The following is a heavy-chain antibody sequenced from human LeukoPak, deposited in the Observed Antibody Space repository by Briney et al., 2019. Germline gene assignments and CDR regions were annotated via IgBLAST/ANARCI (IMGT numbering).Heavy chain of an antibody. J-gene: IGHJ6*03. CDR2: ISWNSGSI. V-gene: IGHV3-9*01. CDR3: AKDTPSGYYYGSGRLRIYYYYMDV. CDR1: GFTFSSYW. Sequence: GGSLRLSCAASGFTFSSYWMHWVRQAPGKGLEWVSGISWNSGSIGYADSVKGRFTISRDNAKNSLYLQMNSLRAEDTALYYCAKDTPSGYYYGSGRLRIYYYYMDVWGKGTTVTISS. D-gene: IGHD3-10*01.